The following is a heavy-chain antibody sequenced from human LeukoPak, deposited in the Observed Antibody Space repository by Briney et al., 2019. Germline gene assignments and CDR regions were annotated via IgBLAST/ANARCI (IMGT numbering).Heavy chain of an antibody. J-gene: IGHJ3*02. CDR3: ARAAAAGTKAFDI. CDR1: GGSISSYY. CDR2: INHSGST. Sequence: SETLSLTCTVSGGSISSYYWSWIRQPPGKGLEWIGEINHSGSTNYNPSLKSRVTISVDTSKNQFSLKLSSVTAADTAVYYCARAAAAGTKAFDIWGQGTMVTVSS. V-gene: IGHV4-34*01. D-gene: IGHD6-13*01.